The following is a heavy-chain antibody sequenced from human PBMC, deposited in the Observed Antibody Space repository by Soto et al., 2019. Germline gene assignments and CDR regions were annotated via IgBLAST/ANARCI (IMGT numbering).Heavy chain of an antibody. Sequence: GASVKVSCKASGYTFTSYAMHWVRQAPGQRLEWMGWINAGNGNTKHSQKLQGRVTITRDTSASTAYMELSSLSSEDTAVYYCARDVAAADYWGQGTLVTVSS. V-gene: IGHV1-3*01. CDR1: GYTFTSYA. CDR3: ARDVAAADY. CDR2: INAGNGNT. J-gene: IGHJ4*02. D-gene: IGHD6-13*01.